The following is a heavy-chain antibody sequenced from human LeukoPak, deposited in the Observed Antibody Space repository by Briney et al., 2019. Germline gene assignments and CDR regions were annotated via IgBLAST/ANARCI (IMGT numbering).Heavy chain of an antibody. Sequence: SETLSLTCAVSGGSITTRNFWSWVRQPPGKGLEWIAEMHHDGSANYNPSLKSRVSMSVDKSKNHFSLRLTSVTAADTAVYYCVREGLGETYFEYWGPGILVTVSS. D-gene: IGHD3-10*01. CDR1: GGSITTRNF. J-gene: IGHJ4*02. CDR2: MHHDGSA. V-gene: IGHV4-4*02. CDR3: VREGLGETYFEY.